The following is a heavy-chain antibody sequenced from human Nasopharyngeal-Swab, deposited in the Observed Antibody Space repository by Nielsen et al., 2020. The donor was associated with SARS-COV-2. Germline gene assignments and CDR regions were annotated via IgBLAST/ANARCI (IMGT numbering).Heavy chain of an antibody. Sequence: LSLTCAASGFTFSSYAMSWVRQAPGKGLEWVSAISGSGGSTYYADSVKGRFTISRDNSKNTLYLQMNSLRAEDTAVYYCARKNYYDSSGYYLVHFYYYYYGMDVWGQGTTVTVSS. CDR3: ARKNYYDSSGYYLVHFYYYYYGMDV. CDR1: GFTFSSYA. D-gene: IGHD3-22*01. V-gene: IGHV3-23*01. CDR2: ISGSGGST. J-gene: IGHJ6*02.